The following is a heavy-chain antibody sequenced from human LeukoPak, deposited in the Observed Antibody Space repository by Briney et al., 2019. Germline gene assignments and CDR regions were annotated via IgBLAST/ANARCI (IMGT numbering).Heavy chain of an antibody. CDR3: ASPYSSSWTTPGSYFDL. J-gene: IGHJ2*01. V-gene: IGHV3-21*01. Sequence: GGSLRLSCAASGFTFSIYSMNWVCQAPGKGLEWVSSISSSSSYIYYADSVKGRFTISRDNAKNSLYLQMNSLRAEDTAVYYCASPYSSSWTTPGSYFDLWGRGTLVTVSS. CDR2: ISSSSSYI. D-gene: IGHD6-13*01. CDR1: GFTFSIYS.